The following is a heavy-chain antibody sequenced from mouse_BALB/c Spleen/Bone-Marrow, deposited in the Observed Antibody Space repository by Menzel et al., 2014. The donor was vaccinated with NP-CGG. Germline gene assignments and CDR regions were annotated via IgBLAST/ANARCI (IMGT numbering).Heavy chain of an antibody. Sequence: VQLQQSGTELVRPGTSVKISCKASGYAFTNYWLGWVKQRPGHGLEWIGDIYPGSGNTYYNVKFKGKVTLTADKSSSTAYMQLSGLTSEDSAVYFCTRRRSLDYWGQGTTLTVSS. CDR1: GYAFTNYW. V-gene: IGHV1-63*01. J-gene: IGHJ2*01. CDR3: TRRRSLDY. CDR2: IYPGSGNT.